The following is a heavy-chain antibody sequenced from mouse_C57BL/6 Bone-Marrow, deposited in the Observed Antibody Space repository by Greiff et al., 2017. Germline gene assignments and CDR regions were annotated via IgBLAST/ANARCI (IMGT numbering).Heavy chain of an antibody. Sequence: QVQLQQSGAELMKPGASVKLSCKATGYTFTGYWLEWVKQRPGHGLEWIGEILPGSGSTNYNEKFKGKATFTADTSSNTAYMQLSSLTTEDSAIYYWARRRLRRIFRYAMDYWGQGTSVTVSS. CDR3: ARRRLRRIFRYAMDY. V-gene: IGHV1-9*01. D-gene: IGHD2-2*01. J-gene: IGHJ4*01. CDR1: GYTFTGYW. CDR2: ILPGSGST.